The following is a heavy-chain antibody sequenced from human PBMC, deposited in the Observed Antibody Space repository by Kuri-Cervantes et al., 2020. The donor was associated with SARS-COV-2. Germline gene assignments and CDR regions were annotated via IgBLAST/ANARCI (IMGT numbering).Heavy chain of an antibody. CDR3: AREVPDPYYYYMDV. J-gene: IGHJ6*03. CDR1: GFTFSSYW. V-gene: IGHV3-7*01. D-gene: IGHD3-10*01. Sequence: GESLKISCAASGFTFSSYWMSWVRQAPGKGLEWVANIKQDGSEKYYVDSVKGRFTISRDNAKNSLYLQMNSLRAEDTAVYYCAREVPDPYYYYMDVWSKGTTVTVSS. CDR2: IKQDGSEK.